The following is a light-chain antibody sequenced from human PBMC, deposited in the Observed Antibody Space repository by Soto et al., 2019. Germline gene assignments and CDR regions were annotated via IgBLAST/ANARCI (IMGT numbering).Light chain of an antibody. J-gene: IGLJ1*01. V-gene: IGLV2-14*01. CDR3: CSYTTSNTRQIV. CDR1: SSDVGGYNY. Sequence: ALTQPASVSGSPGQSITISCTGTSSDVGGYNYVAWYQQQPGKAPKFMIYDVTNRPSGVSNRFSGSKSGNTASLTISGLQAEDEADYYCCSYTTSNTRQIVFGTGTKVTVL. CDR2: DVT.